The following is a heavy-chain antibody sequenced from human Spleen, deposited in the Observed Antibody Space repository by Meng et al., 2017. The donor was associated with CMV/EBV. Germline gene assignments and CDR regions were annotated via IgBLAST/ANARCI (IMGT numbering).Heavy chain of an antibody. Sequence: ASVKVSCKASGYTFTAHYFHWVRQAPGQGLEWMGWIHPHRGDTNYAQQFQGRVTLTRDTSINTGYMELTRLTSDDTAVYYCARPGYCSSTSCYHYYYYGMDVWGQGTTVTVSS. CDR1: GYTFTAHY. J-gene: IGHJ6*02. CDR3: ARPGYCSSTSCYHYYYYGMDV. CDR2: IHPHRGDT. D-gene: IGHD2-2*01. V-gene: IGHV1-2*02.